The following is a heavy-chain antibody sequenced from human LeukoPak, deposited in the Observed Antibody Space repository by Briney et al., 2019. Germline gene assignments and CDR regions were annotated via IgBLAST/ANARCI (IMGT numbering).Heavy chain of an antibody. D-gene: IGHD1-1*01. J-gene: IGHJ6*02. CDR3: ARDGYNYNGMDV. Sequence: GGSLRLSCAASGFSVSTNYMAWVRQAPGKGLEWVSIVYSGGRTYYADSVKGRFTISRDNSKNTLYLQMNSLRAEDTAVYYCARDGYNYNGMDVWGQGTTVAVSS. CDR2: VYSGGRT. V-gene: IGHV3-53*01. CDR1: GFSVSTNY.